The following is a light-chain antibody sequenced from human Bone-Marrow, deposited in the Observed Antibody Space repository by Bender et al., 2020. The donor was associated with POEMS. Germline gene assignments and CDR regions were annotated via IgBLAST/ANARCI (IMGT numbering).Light chain of an antibody. J-gene: IGLJ3*02. CDR3: AVWDDSLNGWV. CDR1: SSNIGAHA. Sequence: QSVLTQPPSASGTPGQRVTISCSGGSSNIGAHAVNWYQPLPGTAPKLLIYSSHRRPSEVPDRCSGSRSGTSASLVISGLQSEDEADYYCAVWDDSLNGWVFGGGTKLTVL. V-gene: IGLV1-44*01. CDR2: SSH.